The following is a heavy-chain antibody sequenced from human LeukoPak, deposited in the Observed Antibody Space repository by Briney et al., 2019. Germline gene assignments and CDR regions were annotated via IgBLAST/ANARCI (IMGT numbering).Heavy chain of an antibody. J-gene: IGHJ4*02. Sequence: PGGSLRLSCAASGFNFNDYDINWVRQVPGKGLEWVSGINWNSVHIGYADSVRDRFAISRNNAQQSVHLQISILRPEDTALYYCSTSRPDRFLDSWGQGTLVTVST. CDR3: STSRPDRFLDS. V-gene: IGHV3-9*01. CDR2: INWNSVHI. CDR1: GFNFNDYD. D-gene: IGHD1-14*01.